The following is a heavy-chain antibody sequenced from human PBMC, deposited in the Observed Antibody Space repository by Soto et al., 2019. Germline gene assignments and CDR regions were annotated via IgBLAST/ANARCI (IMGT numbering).Heavy chain of an antibody. CDR3: ARVNDFWSGYSKYYYFGMDV. D-gene: IGHD3-3*01. CDR1: GFTFSSYG. J-gene: IGHJ6*02. CDR2: ISFDGGNK. V-gene: IGHV3-30*03. Sequence: LRLSCAASGFTFSSYGMHWVRQAPGKGPEWVAVISFDGGNKFYTDSVKGRFTISRDNSKNTLYLQMNSLRTEDTAVYYCARVNDFWSGYSKYYYFGMDVWGQGTTVTVSS.